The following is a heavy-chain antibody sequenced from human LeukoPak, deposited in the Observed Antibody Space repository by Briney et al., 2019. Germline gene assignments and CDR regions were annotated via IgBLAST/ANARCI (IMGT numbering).Heavy chain of an antibody. D-gene: IGHD5-18*01. J-gene: IGHJ5*02. V-gene: IGHV3-23*01. CDR2: ISGSGTNT. CDR1: GFTFSSYA. CDR3: ARVGYSYGSNWFDP. Sequence: QPGGSLRLSCAASGFTFSSYAMNWVRQAPGKGLEWVSGISGSGTNTYYADSVKGRFTISRDNSKNTLYMQMNSLRAEDTAVYYCARVGYSYGSNWFDPWGQGTLVTVSS.